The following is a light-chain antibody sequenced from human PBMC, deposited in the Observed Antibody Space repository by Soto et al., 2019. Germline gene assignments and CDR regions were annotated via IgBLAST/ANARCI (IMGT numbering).Light chain of an antibody. V-gene: IGKV1-5*01. J-gene: IGKJ1*01. CDR1: QSISSW. CDR2: DAS. CDR3: QQYHSYSPPWT. Sequence: DNQMTQSPSTLSASVGDRVTITCRASQSISSWLAWYQQKPGKAPKLLIYDASSLESGVPSRFSGSGSGTEFTLTISSLQPDDFATSYCQQYHSYSPPWTFGQGTKVEIK.